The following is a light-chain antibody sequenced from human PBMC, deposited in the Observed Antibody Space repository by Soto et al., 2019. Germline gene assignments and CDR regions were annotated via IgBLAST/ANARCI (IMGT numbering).Light chain of an antibody. J-gene: IGLJ1*01. Sequence: QSALTQPASVSGSPGQSITISCTGTSSDVGGYNYVSWYQQHPGKAPKLTIYEVSNRPSRVSNRFSGSKSGNTASLTISGLQAEDEADYYCSSYTSSSTSYVFGTGTKVTVL. CDR2: EVS. V-gene: IGLV2-14*01. CDR3: SSYTSSSTSYV. CDR1: SSDVGGYNY.